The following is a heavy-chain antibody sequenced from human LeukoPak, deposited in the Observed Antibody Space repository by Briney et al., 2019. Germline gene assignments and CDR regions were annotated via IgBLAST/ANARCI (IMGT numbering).Heavy chain of an antibody. CDR3: ARGARPDY. V-gene: IGHV4-59*01. CDR2: IYYSGST. D-gene: IGHD6-6*01. J-gene: IGHJ4*02. CDR1: GGSISSYY. Sequence: SETLSLTCTVSGGSISSYYWSWIRQPPGKGLEWIGYIYYSGSTNYNPPLKSRVTISVDTSKNQFSLKLSSVTAADTAVYYCARGARPDYWGQGTLVTVSS.